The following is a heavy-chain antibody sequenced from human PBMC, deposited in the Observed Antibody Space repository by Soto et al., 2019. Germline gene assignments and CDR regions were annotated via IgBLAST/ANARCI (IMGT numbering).Heavy chain of an antibody. V-gene: IGHV3-30*18. D-gene: IGHD3-10*01. CDR1: GFTFSSYG. J-gene: IGHJ6*02. Sequence: QVQLVESGGGVVQSGMSLRLSCAASGFTFSSYGMHWVRQAPGKGLEWVAVISYDGSNKYYADSVKGRFTISRDSSKNTLYLEMNSLRHEDTAVYYCAKGEYYYGSGSPYYGMDVWGQGTTVTVSS. CDR3: AKGEYYYGSGSPYYGMDV. CDR2: ISYDGSNK.